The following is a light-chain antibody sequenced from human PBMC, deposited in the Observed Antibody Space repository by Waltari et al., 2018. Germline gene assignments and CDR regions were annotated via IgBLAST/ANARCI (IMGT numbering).Light chain of an antibody. J-gene: IGLJ2*01. Sequence: WDQHHPGKAPRLMLYVLSNRPSGVSNRFSGSKSGNTASLTISVVQADGEADYYCTSYTGSSAVVFGGGTKLTVL. CDR2: VLS. CDR3: TSYTGSSAVV. V-gene: IGLV2-14*01.